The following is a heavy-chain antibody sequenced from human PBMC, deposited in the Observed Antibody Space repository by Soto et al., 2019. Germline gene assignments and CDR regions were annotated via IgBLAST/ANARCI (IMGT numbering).Heavy chain of an antibody. Sequence: GGSLRLSCAASGFTFSSYSMNWVRQAPGKGLEWVSSISSSSSYMYYADSVKGRFTISRDNAKNSLYLQMNSLRAEDTAVYYCARRGVRGVIIYYWGQGTLVTVSS. V-gene: IGHV3-21*01. J-gene: IGHJ4*02. CDR1: GFTFSSYS. D-gene: IGHD3-10*01. CDR3: ARRGVRGVIIYY. CDR2: ISSSSSYM.